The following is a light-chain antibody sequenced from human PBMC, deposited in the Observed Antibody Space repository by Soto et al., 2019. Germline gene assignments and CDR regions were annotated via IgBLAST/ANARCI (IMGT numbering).Light chain of an antibody. Sequence: EIVLTQSPGTLSLSPGERATLSCMASQSGSSNYLAWYQQKPGQAPMLLIYGASSRATGIPDRFSGSGSGTDFTLTLRRLEPEDFAVYYCPRSGSSPYTFGRGNRVEIK. CDR1: QSGSSNY. V-gene: IGKV3-20*01. CDR3: PRSGSSPYT. J-gene: IGKJ2*01. CDR2: GAS.